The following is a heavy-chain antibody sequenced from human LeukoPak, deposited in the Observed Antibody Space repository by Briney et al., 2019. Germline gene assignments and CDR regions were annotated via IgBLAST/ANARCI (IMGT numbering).Heavy chain of an antibody. CDR3: ARTPYGRTWFDP. V-gene: IGHV4-59*08. Sequence: PSETLSLTCTVSGGSISTYYWSWIRQPPGKGLEWIGYIYYSGSTYYNPSLKSRVTISVDTSKNQFSLKLSSVSAADTAVYYCARTPYGRTWFDPWGQGTLVTVSS. D-gene: IGHD1-26*01. J-gene: IGHJ5*02. CDR2: IYYSGST. CDR1: GGSISTYY.